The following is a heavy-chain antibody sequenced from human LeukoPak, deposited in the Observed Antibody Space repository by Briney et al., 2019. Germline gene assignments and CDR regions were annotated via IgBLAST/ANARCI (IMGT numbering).Heavy chain of an antibody. J-gene: IGHJ4*02. D-gene: IGHD6-13*01. V-gene: IGHV1-8*03. CDR3: ARGIAAAGQGFDH. CDR1: GYTFTSYD. Sequence: ASVRVSCKASGYTFTSYDINWVRQATGQGLEWMGWMNPNSGNTGYAQKFQGRVTITRNTSISTAYMELSSLRSEDTAVYYCARGIAAAGQGFDHWGQGTLVTVSS. CDR2: MNPNSGNT.